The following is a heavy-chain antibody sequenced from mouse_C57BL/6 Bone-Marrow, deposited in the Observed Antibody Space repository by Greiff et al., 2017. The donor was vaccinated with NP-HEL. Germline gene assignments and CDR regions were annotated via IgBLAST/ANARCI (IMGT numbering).Heavy chain of an antibody. CDR2: IYPGDGDT. D-gene: IGHD1-1*01. V-gene: IGHV1-82*01. CDR3: ARGTAVARGWYFDV. CDR1: GYAFSSSW. Sequence: VQLQQSGPELVKPGASVKISCKASGYAFSSSWMNWVKQRPGKGLEWIGRIYPGDGDTNYNGKFKGKATLTADKSSSTAYMPLSSLTAEDSAVYFGARGTAVARGWYFDVWGTGTTVTVSS. J-gene: IGHJ1*03.